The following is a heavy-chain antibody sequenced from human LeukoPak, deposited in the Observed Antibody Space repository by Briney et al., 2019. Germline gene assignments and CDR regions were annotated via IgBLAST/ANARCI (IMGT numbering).Heavy chain of an antibody. D-gene: IGHD6-13*01. V-gene: IGHV2-5*02. CDR1: GFSLSTSGLG. CDR3: ALSPDIAAAGMMSGFDP. J-gene: IGHJ5*02. Sequence: SGPTLLKPTPPLTVTFTFSGFSLSTSGLGVGWIRQPPGKALEWLPVIYWDDDKRYTPSLKSRLTITTDTSKNQVVLTMPNMDPVDTATDYCALSPDIAAAGMMSGFDPWGQGTLVTVSS. CDR2: IYWDDDK.